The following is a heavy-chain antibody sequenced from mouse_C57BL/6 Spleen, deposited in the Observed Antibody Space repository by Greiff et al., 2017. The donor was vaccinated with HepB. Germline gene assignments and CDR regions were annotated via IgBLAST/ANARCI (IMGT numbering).Heavy chain of an antibody. Sequence: VQLQQSGAELVKPGASVKISCKASGYAFSSYWMNWVKQRPGKGLEWIGQIYPGDGDTNYNGKFKGKATLTADKSSSTAYMQLSSLTSEDSAVYFCAREGGYDGFYYFDYWGQGTTLTVSS. CDR1: GYAFSSYW. J-gene: IGHJ2*01. CDR3: AREGGYDGFYYFDY. V-gene: IGHV1-80*01. D-gene: IGHD2-3*01. CDR2: IYPGDGDT.